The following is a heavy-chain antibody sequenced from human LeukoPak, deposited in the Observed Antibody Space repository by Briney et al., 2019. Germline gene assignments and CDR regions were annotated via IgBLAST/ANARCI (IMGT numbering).Heavy chain of an antibody. CDR3: ARDPGPYCGGDCYYFDC. D-gene: IGHD2-21*02. CDR2: INNDGSGT. V-gene: IGHV3-74*01. CDR1: GVIFSRYW. Sequence: GGSLRLSCAASGVIFSRYWMHWVRQAPGKGLVWVSRINNDGSGTSYADSVKGRFTISRDNAKNTLYLQMNSLRAEDTAVYYCARDPGPYCGGDCYYFDCWGPGTLVTVSS. J-gene: IGHJ4*02.